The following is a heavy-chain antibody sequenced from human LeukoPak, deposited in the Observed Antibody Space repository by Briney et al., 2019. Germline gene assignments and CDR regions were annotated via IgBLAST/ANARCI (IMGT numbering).Heavy chain of an antibody. D-gene: IGHD6-6*01. CDR2: IYYSGST. CDR1: GGSISSGGYY. Sequence: SETLSLTCTVSGGSISSGGYYWSWIRQHPGKGLEWIGYIYYSGSTYYNASLKSRVTISVDTSKNQISLKLISVTAADTAVYYCARGPTGYSSSSLYFDYWGQGTLVTVSS. CDR3: ARGPTGYSSSSLYFDY. J-gene: IGHJ4*02. V-gene: IGHV4-31*03.